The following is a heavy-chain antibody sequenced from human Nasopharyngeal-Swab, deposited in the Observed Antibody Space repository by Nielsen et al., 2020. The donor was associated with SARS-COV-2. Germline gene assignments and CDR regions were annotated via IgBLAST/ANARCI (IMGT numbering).Heavy chain of an antibody. CDR1: GYSFISYD. CDR2: MNPNSGKT. CDR3: ARGWSGYYFDF. J-gene: IGHJ4*02. D-gene: IGHD3-3*01. V-gene: IGHV1-8*01. Sequence: ASVKASCKASGYSFISYDINWVRQAPGQGLEWMGWMNPNSGKTGYAQKFQGRVTMTRNNSIRTAYMELSSLRSEDTAVYYCARGWSGYYFDFWGQGTLVTVSS.